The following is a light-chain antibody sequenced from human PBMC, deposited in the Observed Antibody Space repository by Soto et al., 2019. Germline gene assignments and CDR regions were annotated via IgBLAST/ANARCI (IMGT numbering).Light chain of an antibody. CDR1: QSVSSN. V-gene: IGKV3-15*01. CDR2: GAS. CDR3: QQYNNWPLT. Sequence: EIVVTQSPTTLSVAPGERATLSSRASQSVSSNLAWYQQKPGQAPRLLIYGASTRATGIPARFSGSGSGTEFTLTISSLQSEDFALYYCQQYNNWPLTFGGGTKVDIK. J-gene: IGKJ4*01.